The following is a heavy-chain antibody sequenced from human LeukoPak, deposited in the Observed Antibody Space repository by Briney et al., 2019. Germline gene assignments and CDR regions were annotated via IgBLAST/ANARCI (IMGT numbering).Heavy chain of an antibody. CDR1: GFTFRNYW. Sequence: SGGSLRLSCGASGFTFRNYWMNWVRQVPGKGLVWVSRINSDASRTTYADSVKGRFHISRDNAKNTLYLQMNSLTDEDMAVYYWARGQSILSYYYTDLWRKGTTVTVSS. V-gene: IGHV3-74*01. CDR2: INSDASRT. CDR3: ARGQSILSYYYTDL. J-gene: IGHJ6*03. D-gene: IGHD3-9*01.